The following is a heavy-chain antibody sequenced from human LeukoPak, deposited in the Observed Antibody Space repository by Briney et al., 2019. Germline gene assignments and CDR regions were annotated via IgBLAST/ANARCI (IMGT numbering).Heavy chain of an antibody. CDR1: GGTFSSYA. J-gene: IGHJ4*02. CDR2: IIPIFGTA. Sequence: ASVKVSCKASGGTFSSYAISWVRRAPGRGLEWMGGIIPIFGTANYAQKFQGRVTITTDESTSTAYMELSSLRSEDTAVYYCARGSKVLVAATYDWGQGTLVTVSS. V-gene: IGHV1-69*05. D-gene: IGHD2-15*01. CDR3: ARGSKVLVAATYD.